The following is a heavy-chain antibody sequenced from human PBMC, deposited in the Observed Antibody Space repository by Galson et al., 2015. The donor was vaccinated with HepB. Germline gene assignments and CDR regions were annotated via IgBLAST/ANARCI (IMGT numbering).Heavy chain of an antibody. CDR1: GYTFNKYA. CDR2: INAGNGNT. J-gene: IGHJ3*01. Sequence: SVKVSCKASGYTFNKYAMNWVRQAPGQRLEWMGWINAGNGNTKYSQKFEGRVTITRDTSASTAYMELSSLRSEDTAVYYCAREYCSSTSCYYWYFDLWGQGTMVTVSS. D-gene: IGHD2-2*01. V-gene: IGHV1-3*01. CDR3: AREYCSSTSCYYWYFDL.